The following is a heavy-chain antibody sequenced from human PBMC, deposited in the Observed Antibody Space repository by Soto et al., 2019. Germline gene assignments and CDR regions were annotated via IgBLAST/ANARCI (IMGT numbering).Heavy chain of an antibody. CDR3: AGASTTVPTLDY. V-gene: IGHV4-4*02. Sequence: SETLSLTCAVSGDSISSDKWWSWVRQPPGKGLEWIGEVYHSGNTNYNPSLKSRVTISVDKSKNQFSLKLSSVPAADTAVYYCAGASTTVPTLDYWGQGTLVTVSS. CDR2: VYHSGNT. J-gene: IGHJ4*02. CDR1: GDSISSDKW. D-gene: IGHD4-17*01.